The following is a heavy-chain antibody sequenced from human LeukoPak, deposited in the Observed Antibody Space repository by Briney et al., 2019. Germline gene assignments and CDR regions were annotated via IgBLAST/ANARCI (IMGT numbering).Heavy chain of an antibody. J-gene: IGHJ6*03. CDR1: GFTFDDYA. CDR2: ISWNSGSI. Sequence: PGRSLRLSCAASGFTFDDYAMHWVRQAPGKGLEWVSGISWNSGSIGYADSVKGRFTISRDNAKNSLYLQMNSLRAEDTALYYCAKGGYSRGYYYYYYMDIWGKGTTVTVSS. D-gene: IGHD6-13*01. V-gene: IGHV3-9*01. CDR3: AKGGYSRGYYYYYYMDI.